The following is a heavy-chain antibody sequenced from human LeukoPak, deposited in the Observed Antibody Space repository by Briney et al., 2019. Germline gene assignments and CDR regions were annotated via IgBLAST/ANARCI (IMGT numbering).Heavy chain of an antibody. CDR3: ARDRAEYGDSGLYFYYGMDV. D-gene: IGHD4-17*01. J-gene: IGHJ6*02. CDR2: IYYSGSA. CDR1: GGSISSGGYY. Sequence: SETLSLTCSVSGGSISSGGYYWSWIRQHPGKGLEWIGYIYYSGSAYYKPSIKSRVTISLDTSKNQFSLRMTSVTAADTAVYYCARDRAEYGDSGLYFYYGMDVWGQGTTVTVSS. V-gene: IGHV4-31*03.